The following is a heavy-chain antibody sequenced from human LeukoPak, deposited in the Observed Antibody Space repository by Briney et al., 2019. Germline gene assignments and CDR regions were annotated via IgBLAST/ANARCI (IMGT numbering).Heavy chain of an antibody. J-gene: IGHJ6*03. D-gene: IGHD2-21*01. V-gene: IGHV3-21*01. Sequence: GGSLRLSCAASGFTVSSNYMSWVRQAPGKGLEWVSSISSSSSYIYYADSVKGRFTISRDNAKNSLYLQMNSLRAEDTAVYYCARDRLLEDRDYNYYYYMDVWGKGTTVTVSS. CDR1: GFTVSSNY. CDR3: ARDRLLEDRDYNYYYYMDV. CDR2: ISSSSSYI.